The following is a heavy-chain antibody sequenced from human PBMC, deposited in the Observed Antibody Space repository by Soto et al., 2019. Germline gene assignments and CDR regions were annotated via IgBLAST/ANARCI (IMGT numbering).Heavy chain of an antibody. D-gene: IGHD6-13*01. CDR3: ARALIAAAGSLGDWFDP. CDR2: IIPIFGTA. V-gene: IGHV1-69*13. CDR1: GGTFSSYA. Sequence: VASVKVSCKASGGTFSSYAISWVRQAPGQGLEWMGGIIPIFGTANYAQKFQGRVTITADESTSTAYMELSSLRSEDTAVYYCARALIAAAGSLGDWFDPWGQGTLVTVS. J-gene: IGHJ5*02.